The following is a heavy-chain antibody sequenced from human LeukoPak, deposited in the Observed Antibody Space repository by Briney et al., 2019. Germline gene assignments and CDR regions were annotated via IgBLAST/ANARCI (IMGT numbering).Heavy chain of an antibody. CDR1: GGSISSGGYY. J-gene: IGHJ4*02. CDR3: ARGAAYCGGDCYSY. CDR2: IYYSGST. V-gene: IGHV4-31*03. Sequence: SQTLSLTCTVSGGSISSGGYYWSWIRQHPGKGLERIGYIYYSGSTYYNPSLKSRVTISVDTSKDQFSLKLSSVTAADTAVYCCARGAAYCGGDCYSYWGQGTLVTVSS. D-gene: IGHD2-21*02.